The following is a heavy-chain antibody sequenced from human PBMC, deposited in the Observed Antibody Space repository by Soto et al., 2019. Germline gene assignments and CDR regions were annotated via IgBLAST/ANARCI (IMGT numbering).Heavy chain of an antibody. CDR2: IDHNGGS. CDR3: ARGARPRSQIVMTPATTDYFDF. V-gene: IGHV4-34*01. CDR1: GGSFSGSS. J-gene: IGHJ4*01. D-gene: IGHD2-15*01. Sequence: QVQLQQWGARLLKPSETLSLTCAVYGGSFSGSSWTWIRQPPGKGLEWLGKIDHNGGSNYNPSLKSRVTISADSSKSQFSLKLRSMTAADTAVYYCARGARPRSQIVMTPATTDYFDFWGHGTQVSVSS.